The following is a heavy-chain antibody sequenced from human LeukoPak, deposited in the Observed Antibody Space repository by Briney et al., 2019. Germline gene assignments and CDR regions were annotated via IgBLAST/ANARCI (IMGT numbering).Heavy chain of an antibody. CDR1: GYTFTGYY. J-gene: IGHJ4*02. D-gene: IGHD3-9*01. CDR3: AREPGHYDILTGYSPDFGYDY. Sequence: ASVKVSCKASGYTFTGYYMHWVRQAPGQGLEWMGWINPNSGGTNYAQEFQGRVTMTRDTSISTAYMELSRLRSDDTAVYYCAREPGHYDILTGYSPDFGYDYWGQGTLVTVSS. V-gene: IGHV1-2*02. CDR2: INPNSGGT.